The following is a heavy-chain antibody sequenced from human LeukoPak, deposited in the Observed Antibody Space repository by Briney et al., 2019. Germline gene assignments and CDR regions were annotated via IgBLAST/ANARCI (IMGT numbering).Heavy chain of an antibody. Sequence: PGGSLRLSCAASGFTFSSYAMSWFRQAPGKGLEWFSAISGSGGSTNYADSVKGRFTISRDNSKNTLYLQMNSLRAEDTAVYYCAKGPAPPAYYYGSGSYHHTLLDYWGQGTLVTVSS. CDR1: GFTFSSYA. V-gene: IGHV3-23*01. CDR3: AKGPAPPAYYYGSGSYHHTLLDY. D-gene: IGHD3-10*01. CDR2: ISGSGGST. J-gene: IGHJ4*02.